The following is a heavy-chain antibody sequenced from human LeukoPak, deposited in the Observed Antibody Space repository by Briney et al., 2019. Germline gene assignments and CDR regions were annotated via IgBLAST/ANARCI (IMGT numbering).Heavy chain of an antibody. Sequence: SETLSLTCAVYGGSFSGYYWSWIRQPPGKGLEWIGEINHSGSTNYNPSLKSRVTISVDTSKNQFSLKLSSVTAADTAVCYCARGPLRGYSYGRMYYFDYWGQGTLVTVSS. CDR2: INHSGST. J-gene: IGHJ4*02. D-gene: IGHD5-18*01. V-gene: IGHV4-34*01. CDR3: ARGPLRGYSYGRMYYFDY. CDR1: GGSFSGYY.